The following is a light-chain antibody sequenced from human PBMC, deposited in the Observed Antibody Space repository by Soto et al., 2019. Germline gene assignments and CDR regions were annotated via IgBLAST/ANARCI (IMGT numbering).Light chain of an antibody. Sequence: EIVMTQSPATLSVSPGERATLSCRASQSVSSNLAWYQQKPGQAPRLLIYGASIRATGIPARFSGSGSGTEFTLTISSLQSEAFAVYYCQQYNNWPGTFGQGTKLEIK. CDR2: GAS. CDR1: QSVSSN. CDR3: QQYNNWPGT. J-gene: IGKJ2*01. V-gene: IGKV3D-15*01.